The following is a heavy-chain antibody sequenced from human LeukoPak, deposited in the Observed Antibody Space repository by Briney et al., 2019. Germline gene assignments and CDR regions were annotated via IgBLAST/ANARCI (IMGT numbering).Heavy chain of an antibody. CDR3: ARFFAGATTFDY. D-gene: IGHD1-26*01. J-gene: IGHJ4*02. CDR2: INPNSGGT. Sequence: ASVKVSCKASGYTFTGYYMHWVRQAPGQGLEWMGWINPNSGGTNYAQKFQGRVTMTRDTSISTAYMELSRLRSDDTAVYYCARFFAGATTFDYWGQGTLVTVSS. CDR1: GYTFTGYY. V-gene: IGHV1-2*02.